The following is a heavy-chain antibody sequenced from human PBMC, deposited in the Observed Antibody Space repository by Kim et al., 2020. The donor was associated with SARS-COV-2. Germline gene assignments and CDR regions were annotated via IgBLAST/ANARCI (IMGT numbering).Heavy chain of an antibody. CDR3: ARDGLVGPSKSVWFGELLESDY. CDR2: IYHSGST. V-gene: IGHV4-38-2*02. Sequence: SETLSLTCTVSGYSISSGYYWGWIRQPPGKGLEWIGSIYHSGSTYYNPSLKSRVTISVDTSKNQFSLKLSSVTAADTAVYYCARDGLVGPSKSVWFGELLESDYWGQGTLVTVSS. CDR1: GYSISSGYY. J-gene: IGHJ4*02. D-gene: IGHD3-10*01.